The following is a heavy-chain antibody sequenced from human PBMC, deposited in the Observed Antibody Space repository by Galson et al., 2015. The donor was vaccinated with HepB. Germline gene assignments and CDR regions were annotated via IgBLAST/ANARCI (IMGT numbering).Heavy chain of an antibody. CDR2: ISAYNGNT. CDR3: ARDLTILLWFGGLPGGVYGMDV. Sequence: SVKVSCKASGYTFTSYGISWVRQAPGQGLEWMGWISAYNGNTNYAQKLQGRVTMTTDTSTSTAYMELRSLRSDDTAVYYCARDLTILLWFGGLPGGVYGMDVWGQGTTVTVSS. V-gene: IGHV1-18*04. D-gene: IGHD3-10*01. CDR1: GYTFTSYG. J-gene: IGHJ6*02.